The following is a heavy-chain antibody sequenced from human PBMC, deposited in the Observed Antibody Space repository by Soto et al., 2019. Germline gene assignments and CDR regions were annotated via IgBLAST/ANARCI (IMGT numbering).Heavy chain of an antibody. Sequence: EGALRRSCAAFGLTVSGTKYVAWVRQAPGKGLEWVSALYDVYGSFYADSVKGRFTTSSDNSKSTVYLQMNDLRPDDTAVYYCASWHEREHAYDVRGQRPSVP. CDR3: ASWHEREHAYDV. D-gene: IGHD1-1*01. J-gene: IGHJ3*01. V-gene: IGHV3-53*01. CDR1: GLTVSGTKY. CDR2: LYDVYGS.